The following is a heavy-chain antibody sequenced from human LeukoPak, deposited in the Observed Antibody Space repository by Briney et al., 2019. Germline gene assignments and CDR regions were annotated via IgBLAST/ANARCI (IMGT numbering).Heavy chain of an antibody. D-gene: IGHD3-16*01. V-gene: IGHV1-2*02. J-gene: IGHJ4*02. CDR1: GYTFTCYY. Sequence: ASVKVSCKASGYTFTCYYMHWVRQAPGQGLEWMGWINPNSGDTNYAQKFQGRVAMTRDTSISTAYMELSRLISDDTAVYYCARGRGGYHSDYWGQGTLVAVSS. CDR2: INPNSGDT. CDR3: ARGRGGYHSDY.